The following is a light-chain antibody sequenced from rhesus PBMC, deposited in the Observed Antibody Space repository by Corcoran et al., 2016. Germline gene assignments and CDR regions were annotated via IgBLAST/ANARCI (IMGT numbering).Light chain of an antibody. CDR3: LQHNSYPYS. Sequence: DIQMTQSPSSLSASVGDTVTITCRASQGISSYLNWFQQKPGKAPKLLVNDASKLESGVPSRFSGSGSGTDFTITISSRQPEDCAAYYCLQHNSYPYSFGQGTKVEIK. CDR2: DAS. J-gene: IGKJ2*01. V-gene: IGKV1-28*03. CDR1: QGISSY.